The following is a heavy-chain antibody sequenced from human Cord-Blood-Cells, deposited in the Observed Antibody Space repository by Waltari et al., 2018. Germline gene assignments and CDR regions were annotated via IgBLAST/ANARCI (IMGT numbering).Heavy chain of an antibody. CDR1: GYSFTSYW. J-gene: IGHJ6*02. Sequence: EVQLVQSGAEVKKPGESLKISCKGSGYSFTSYWIGWVRQMPGKGREWMGIIYPGDSDTRYSPSFQGQVTISADKSISTAYLQWSSLKASDTAMYYCVTTARGPYYYGSGSSYGMDVWGQGTTVTVSS. V-gene: IGHV5-51*03. CDR2: IYPGDSDT. D-gene: IGHD3-10*01. CDR3: VTTARGPYYYGSGSSYGMDV.